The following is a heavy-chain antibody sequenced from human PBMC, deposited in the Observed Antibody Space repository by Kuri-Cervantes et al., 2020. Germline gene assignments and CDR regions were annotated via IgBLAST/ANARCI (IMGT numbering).Heavy chain of an antibody. J-gene: IGHJ6*02. CDR1: GGSISSGDYY. CDR3: ARGRYSYYDILTGGMDV. CDR2: IYYSGST. V-gene: IGHV4-31*02. D-gene: IGHD3-9*01. Sequence: SCTVSGGSISSGDYYWSWIRQHPGKGLEWIGYIYYSGSTYYNPSLKSRITISVDTSKKQFSLKLSSLTAADTAVYYCARGRYSYYDILTGGMDVWGQGTTVTVSS.